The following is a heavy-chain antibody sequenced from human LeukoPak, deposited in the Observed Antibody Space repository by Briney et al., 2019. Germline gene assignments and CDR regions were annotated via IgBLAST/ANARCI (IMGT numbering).Heavy chain of an antibody. CDR2: MSPYSGNT. CDR1: GYTFTGYD. Sequence: GASVKVSCKASGYTFTGYDISWVRQATGQGLEWMGWMSPYSGNTGYAQKFQGRVTMTRDTSMSTAYMELSTLSSEDTAVYYCARALSGCVLCFDYWGQGSLVTVSS. J-gene: IGHJ4*02. D-gene: IGHD6-19*01. CDR3: ARALSGCVLCFDY. V-gene: IGHV1-8*01.